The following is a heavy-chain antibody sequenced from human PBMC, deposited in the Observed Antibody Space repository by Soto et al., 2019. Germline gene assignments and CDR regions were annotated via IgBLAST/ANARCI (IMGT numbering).Heavy chain of an antibody. J-gene: IGHJ6*02. CDR3: ARASITIFGVVIPSRI. Sequence: SETLSLTCAVYGGSFSGYYWSWIRQPPGKGLEWIGEINNSGSTNYNPSLKSRVTISVDTPKNQFSLKLSSVTAADTAVYYCARASITIFGVVIPSRIWGQGTTVTVSS. CDR1: GGSFSGYY. CDR2: INNSGST. V-gene: IGHV4-34*01. D-gene: IGHD3-3*01.